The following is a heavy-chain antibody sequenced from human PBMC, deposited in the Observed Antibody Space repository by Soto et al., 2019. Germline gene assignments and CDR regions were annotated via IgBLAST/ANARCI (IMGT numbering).Heavy chain of an antibody. CDR2: INHSGST. D-gene: IGHD2-21*01. CDR3: ARGRVIVVTTFDY. CDR1: GGSFSGYY. Sequence: SETLSLTCAVYGGSFSGYYWSWIRQPPGKGLEWIGEINHSGSTNYNPSLKSRVTIPVDTSKNQFSLKLSSVTAADTAVYYCARGRVIVVTTFDYWGQGTLVTVSS. J-gene: IGHJ4*02. V-gene: IGHV4-34*01.